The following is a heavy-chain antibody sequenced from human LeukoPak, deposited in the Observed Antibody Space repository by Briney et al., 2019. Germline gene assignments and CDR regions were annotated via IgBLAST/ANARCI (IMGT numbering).Heavy chain of an antibody. D-gene: IGHD1-26*01. CDR2: IIPIFGTA. V-gene: IGHV1-69*01. CDR3: ARGSQPWYSGSYTPTFFDY. J-gene: IGHJ4*02. CDR1: GGTFSNYG. Sequence: ASVKVSCKAAGGTFSNYGISWVRQAPGQGLEWMGGIIPIFGTANYAQKFQGRVTITADESTSTAYMELSSLRSEDTAVYYCARGSQPWYSGSYTPTFFDYWGQGTLVTVSS.